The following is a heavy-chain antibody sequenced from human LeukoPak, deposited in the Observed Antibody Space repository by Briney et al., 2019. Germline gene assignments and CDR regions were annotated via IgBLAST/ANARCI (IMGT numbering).Heavy chain of an antibody. Sequence: SETLSLTCTVSGYSISTGYYWDWIRQPPGKGLEWIGTFYHGGSTYYNPSLKSRVTISVDTSKNQFSLNLSSVTAADTAVYYCARGVSSGWYEGGLEDYWGQGTLVTVSS. CDR1: GYSISTGYY. J-gene: IGHJ4*02. CDR2: FYHGGST. V-gene: IGHV4-38-2*02. D-gene: IGHD6-19*01. CDR3: ARGVSSGWYEGGLEDY.